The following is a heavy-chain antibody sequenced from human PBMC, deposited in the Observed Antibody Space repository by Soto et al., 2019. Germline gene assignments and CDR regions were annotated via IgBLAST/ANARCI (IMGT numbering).Heavy chain of an antibody. V-gene: IGHV4-4*01. CDR1: GDSISSSKW. J-gene: IGHJ6*02. Sequence: PSETLSLTCGVSGDSISSSKWWTWVRQTPGNGPEWIGKIDHNGVANYNPSLEGRVTISKDISKNQISLKVTSVTAADSAVYCCARMNRDYYYYGMDVWGQGATVTVSS. CDR3: ARMNRDYYYYGMDV. CDR2: IDHNGVA.